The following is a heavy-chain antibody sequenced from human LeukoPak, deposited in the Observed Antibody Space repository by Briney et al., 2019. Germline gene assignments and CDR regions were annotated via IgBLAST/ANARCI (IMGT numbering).Heavy chain of an antibody. CDR3: AKLRAPPADYYDY. CDR1: GFIFSSYS. J-gene: IGHJ4*02. D-gene: IGHD6-6*01. CDR2: ISGSGDGP. Sequence: PGGSLRLSCVASGFIFSSYSMSWVRQGPGKGLEWVGTISGSGDGPYYTDSVQGRFTISRDNSKNTLYLQLDSLRAEDTALYYCAKLRAPPADYYDYWGQGALVTVSS. V-gene: IGHV3-23*01.